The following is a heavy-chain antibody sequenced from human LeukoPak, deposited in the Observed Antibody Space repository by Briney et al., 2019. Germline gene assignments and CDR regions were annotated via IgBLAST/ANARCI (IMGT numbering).Heavy chain of an antibody. J-gene: IGHJ4*01. CDR3: ARDRWWEPTDFSFDY. CDR1: GYTFTSYA. CDR2: INAGNGNT. Sequence: GASVKVSCKASGYTFTSYAMHWVRQAPGQRLEWMGWINAGNGNTKYSQKFQGRVTITRDTSASTAYMELSSLRSEDTAVYYCARDRWWEPTDFSFDYWGQEPWSPSPQ. D-gene: IGHD1-26*01. V-gene: IGHV1-3*01.